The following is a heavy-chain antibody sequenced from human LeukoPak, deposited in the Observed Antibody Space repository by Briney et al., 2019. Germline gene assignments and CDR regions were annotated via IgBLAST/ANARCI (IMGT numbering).Heavy chain of an antibody. CDR2: IYYRGST. J-gene: IGHJ4*02. CDR1: GGSISSGGYY. Sequence: SETLSLTCTVSGGSISSGGYYWSWIRQHPGKGLEWIGYIYYRGSTYYNPSLKSRVTISVDTSKNQFSLKLSSVTAADTAVYYCAKTEYYDFWSGYYTGIFNWGQGTLVTVSS. V-gene: IGHV4-31*03. D-gene: IGHD3-3*01. CDR3: AKTEYYDFWSGYYTGIFN.